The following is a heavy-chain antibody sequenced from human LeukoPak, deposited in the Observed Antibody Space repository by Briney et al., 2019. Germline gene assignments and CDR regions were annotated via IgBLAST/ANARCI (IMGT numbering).Heavy chain of an antibody. D-gene: IGHD5-12*01. Sequence: GGSLRLSCAASGFTFSNYGMHWVRQAPGKGLEWVALISYDGSNTYYVDSVKGRFTISRDNSKNTLYLQMNSLRAEDTAVYYCAKRSGYTYGYFDYWGQGTLVTVSS. CDR3: AKRSGYTYGYFDY. V-gene: IGHV3-30*18. J-gene: IGHJ4*02. CDR2: ISYDGSNT. CDR1: GFTFSNYG.